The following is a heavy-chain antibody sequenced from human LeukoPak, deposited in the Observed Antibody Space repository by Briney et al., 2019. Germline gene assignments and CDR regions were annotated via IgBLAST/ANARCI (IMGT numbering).Heavy chain of an antibody. J-gene: IGHJ3*02. CDR3: ARATDYGDYGWEVSAFDI. CDR1: GGSISSYY. D-gene: IGHD4-17*01. CDR2: IYYSGST. Sequence: PSETLSLTCTVSGGSISSYYWSWIRQPPGKGLEWIGYIYYSGSTNYNPSLKSRVTISVDTSKNQFSLKLSSVTAADTAVYYCARATDYGDYGWEVSAFDIWGQGTMVTVSS. V-gene: IGHV4-59*01.